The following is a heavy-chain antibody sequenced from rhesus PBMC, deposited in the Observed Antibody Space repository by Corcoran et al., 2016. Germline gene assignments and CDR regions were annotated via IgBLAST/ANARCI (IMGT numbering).Heavy chain of an antibody. Sequence: EVQLVQSGAEVKKPGASVKISCKASGYTFTDYYLHWVRQAPGKGLEWMGLFVPEAGEAKHAQKFQDRVTITADTSTDTAYMELSSLRSEDTAVYYCATGGAAGNRVAGDAFDFWGQGLRVTVSS. CDR2: FVPEAGEA. CDR3: ATGGAAGNRVAGDAFDF. V-gene: IGHV1-111*02. D-gene: IGHD6-31*01. CDR1: GYTFTDYY. J-gene: IGHJ3*01.